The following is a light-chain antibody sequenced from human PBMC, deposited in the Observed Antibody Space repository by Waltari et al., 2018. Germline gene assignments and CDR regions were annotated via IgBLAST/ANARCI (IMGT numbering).Light chain of an antibody. V-gene: IGKV1-39*01. CDR3: QQSYRTPRT. J-gene: IGKJ2*01. CDR2: AAS. CDR1: QTINTY. Sequence: DIQMTQSPSSLSAFVGDTVSFTCRASQTINTYLTWYQQKPGQAPKVLIYAASSLRSGVPSRFSGRGSGTVFTLTISSLQPEDFATYYCQQSYRTPRTFGQGTKLEIK.